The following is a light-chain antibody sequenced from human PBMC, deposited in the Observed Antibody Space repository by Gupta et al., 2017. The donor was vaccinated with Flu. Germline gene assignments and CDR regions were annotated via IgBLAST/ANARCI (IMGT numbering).Light chain of an antibody. CDR2: EDN. V-gene: IGLV6-57*01. J-gene: IGLJ3*02. CDR3: QSYDGSNPRV. CDR1: VGSIVYDY. Sequence: FVLTQPRSVSESPGTTVTISCTRSVGSIVYDYVPWFQQRPGSSPTTVIYEDNQRPSGVPDRFSGSSDSSSKTASLTISGLQTEDEADYYCQSYDGSNPRVFGGGTKLTVL.